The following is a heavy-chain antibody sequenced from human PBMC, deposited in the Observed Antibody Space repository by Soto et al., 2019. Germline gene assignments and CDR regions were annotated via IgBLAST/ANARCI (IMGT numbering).Heavy chain of an antibody. Sequence: SETLSLTCTVSGGSISSGSYYWGWIRQPPGKGLEWIGNIYYSGSTYYNPSLKSRVTISVDTSKNQFSLKLSSVTAADTAVYYCARNGDCTRPGCIVGWFDPWGPGTLVTVSS. D-gene: IGHD2-8*01. V-gene: IGHV4-39*01. CDR2: IYYSGST. CDR3: ARNGDCTRPGCIVGWFDP. J-gene: IGHJ5*02. CDR1: GGSISSGSYY.